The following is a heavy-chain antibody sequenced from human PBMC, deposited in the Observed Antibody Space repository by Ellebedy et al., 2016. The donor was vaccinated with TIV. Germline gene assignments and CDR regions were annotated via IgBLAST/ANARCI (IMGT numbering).Heavy chain of an antibody. J-gene: IGHJ4*02. D-gene: IGHD3-22*01. CDR2: ISSTGSTI. CDR1: GFTFSDYY. V-gene: IGHV3-11*01. CDR3: ARDRGRWEWLLLFDY. Sequence: GESLKISCAASGFTFSDYYMNWIRQAPGKGLEWLAYISSTGSTIVYADSVKGRFTISRDNAKNSLFLQINSLRAEDTAVYYCARDRGRWEWLLLFDYWGQGSLVTVSS.